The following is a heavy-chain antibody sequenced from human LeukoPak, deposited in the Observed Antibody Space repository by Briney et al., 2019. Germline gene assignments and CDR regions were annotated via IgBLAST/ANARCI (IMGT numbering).Heavy chain of an antibody. J-gene: IGHJ3*01. V-gene: IGHV3-48*03. CDR2: ISTGSTI. CDR1: GFSFSSYE. D-gene: IGHD1-26*01. Sequence: GGSLRLSCAASGFSFSSYEMNWVRQAPGKGLEWVSYISTGSTIHYADSVKGLFTISRDNSKNTVYLQMNSLRAEDTAVYYCARDNAGLVKHLDAFDLWGQGTMVTVAS. CDR3: ARDNAGLVKHLDAFDL.